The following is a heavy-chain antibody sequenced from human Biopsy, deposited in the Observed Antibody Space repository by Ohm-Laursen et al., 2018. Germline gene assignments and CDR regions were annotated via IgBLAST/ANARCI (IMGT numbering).Heavy chain of an antibody. J-gene: IGHJ4*02. CDR3: VRGGSGSFPFDY. D-gene: IGHD3-10*01. Sequence: SQTLSLTCTVSGGSITSDYWSWIRQPPGKGLEWIGYVSDRGSTNYNPSLRGRVSISVDTSNRQFSLRLTSVTAADTAVYYCVRGGSGSFPFDYWGPGTLVTVSS. CDR1: GGSITSDY. CDR2: VSDRGST. V-gene: IGHV4-59*12.